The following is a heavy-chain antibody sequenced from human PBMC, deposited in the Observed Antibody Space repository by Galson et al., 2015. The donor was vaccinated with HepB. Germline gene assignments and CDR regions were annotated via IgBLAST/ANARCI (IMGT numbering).Heavy chain of an antibody. CDR1: GFSFGDNA. J-gene: IGHJ4*02. CDR3: AGGYCSSASCYGIF. Sequence: SLRLSCASSGFSFGDNAMSWFRQAPGKGLEWVGFINSKTKSEHTQCAASGKGRFTLSRDDSKSIDYPQMNSLKIEDTAVYFCAGGYCSSASCYGIFWGQGTLVTVSS. D-gene: IGHD2-2*01. V-gene: IGHV3-49*03. CDR2: INSKTKSEHT.